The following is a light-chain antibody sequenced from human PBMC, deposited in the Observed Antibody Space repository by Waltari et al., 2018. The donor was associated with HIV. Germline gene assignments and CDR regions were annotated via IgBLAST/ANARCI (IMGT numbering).Light chain of an antibody. CDR3: TSYAGRLNVPV. J-gene: IGLJ1*01. Sequence: SASGSPGQSVTIYCTGTSSDDGGYHYVSWYQQHPGKAPKLMIYEVSKRPSGVPDRFSGSKSANTASLTVSGLQSEDEADYYCTSYAGRLNVPVFGTGTKVTVL. V-gene: IGLV2-8*01. CDR2: EVS. CDR1: SSDDGGYHY.